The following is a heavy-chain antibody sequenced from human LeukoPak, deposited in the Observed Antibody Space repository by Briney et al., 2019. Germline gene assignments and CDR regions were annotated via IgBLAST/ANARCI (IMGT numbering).Heavy chain of an antibody. D-gene: IGHD6-19*01. CDR2: TYYRSKWYN. CDR1: GDSVSSRNGA. CDR3: ARDFGTTGWHTFDY. J-gene: IGHJ4*02. V-gene: IGHV6-1*01. Sequence: SQTLSLTCVVSGDSVSSRNGAWNWIRQSPSRGLEWLGRTYYRSKWYNDYAESMEGRMTISQDTSKNQYSLHLNSVTPDDTAVYYCARDFGTTGWHTFDYWGQGTLVTVSS.